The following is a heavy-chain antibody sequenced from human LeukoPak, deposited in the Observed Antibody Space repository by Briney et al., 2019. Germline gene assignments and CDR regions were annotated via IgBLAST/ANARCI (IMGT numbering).Heavy chain of an antibody. Sequence: PVKVSCKASGGAVSRLAINWVRQAPGQGLEWMGGTIPFFPATNYAQKFQGRVTITADKSTSTTYMEVRSLRFDDTAVYYCATMVGYSYSDSWGQGTLVTVSS. J-gene: IGHJ5*02. D-gene: IGHD3-16*01. V-gene: IGHV1-69*06. CDR2: TIPFFPAT. CDR1: GGAVSRLA. CDR3: ATMVGYSYSDS.